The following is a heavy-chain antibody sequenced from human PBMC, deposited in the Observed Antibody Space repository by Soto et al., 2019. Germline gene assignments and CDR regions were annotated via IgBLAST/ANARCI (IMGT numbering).Heavy chain of an antibody. CDR1: GFTVSSNY. V-gene: IGHV3-66*01. J-gene: IGHJ5*01. D-gene: IGHD3-22*01. CDR2: IYSGGTT. CDR3: ARKGDSSGYRGWFDS. Sequence: EVQLVESGGGLVQPGGSLRLSCAASGFTVSSNYMSWVRQAPGKGLEWVSVIYSGGTTYYADSVMGRFTISRDNSKNTLYLLRNSLRAEDAAVYYWARKGDSSGYRGWFDSRGQGTLICVSS.